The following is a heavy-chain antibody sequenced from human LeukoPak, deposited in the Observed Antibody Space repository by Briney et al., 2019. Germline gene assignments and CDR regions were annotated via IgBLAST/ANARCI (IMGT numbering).Heavy chain of an antibody. CDR1: RFIFSNYV. D-gene: IGHD1-26*01. Sequence: PGGSLRLSCAASRFIFSNYVMHWVRQAPGKGLEWVAVIAHDGSQTYYSDSVKGLFTISRDNSKNTLYLQMSSLRAEDTAVYFCAKDGGSNSYWYFDLWGRGTLVTVSS. CDR2: IAHDGSQT. CDR3: AKDGGSNSYWYFDL. V-gene: IGHV3-30*04. J-gene: IGHJ2*01.